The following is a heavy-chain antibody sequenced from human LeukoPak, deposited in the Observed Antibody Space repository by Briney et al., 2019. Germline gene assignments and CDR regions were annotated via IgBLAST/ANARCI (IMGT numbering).Heavy chain of an antibody. CDR1: GFTFSSYA. D-gene: IGHD6-19*01. V-gene: IGHV3-23*01. CDR3: AKLIRVAVAGNFDY. J-gene: IGHJ4*02. CDR2: ISGSGAST. Sequence: GGSLRLSCAASGFTFSSYAMSWVRQAPGKGLEWVSAISGSGASTYYADSVKGRFTISRDNSKNTLYLQMNSLRAEDTAVYYCAKLIRVAVAGNFDYWGQGTLVTVSS.